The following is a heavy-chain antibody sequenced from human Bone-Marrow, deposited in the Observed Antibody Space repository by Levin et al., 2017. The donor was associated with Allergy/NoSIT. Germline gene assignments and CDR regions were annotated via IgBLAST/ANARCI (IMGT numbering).Heavy chain of an antibody. V-gene: IGHV2-5*02. CDR2: IFWDGDT. D-gene: IGHD6-13*01. Sequence: SGPTLVKPTQTLTLTCNFSGFSLKTPGEGVAWIRQPPGKAPEWLGLIFWDGDTRYSPSLKTRLTIAKDTSKNEVVLSMMNMDPVETATYYCARKGQQLEFDPWGQGTLVTVSS. CDR3: ARKGQQLEFDP. CDR1: GFSLKTPGEG. J-gene: IGHJ5*02.